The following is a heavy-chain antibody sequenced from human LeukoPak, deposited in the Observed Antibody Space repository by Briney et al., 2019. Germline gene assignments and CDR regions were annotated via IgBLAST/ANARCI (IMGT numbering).Heavy chain of an antibody. CDR1: GFTFSSYE. V-gene: IGHV3-7*01. CDR2: IKQDGSEK. D-gene: IGHD3-3*01. CDR3: ARSPGWSGYYSYYYYMDV. Sequence: PGGSLRLSCAASGFTFSSYEMNWVRQAPGKGLEWVANIKQDGSEKYYVDSVKGRFTISRDNAKNSLYLQMNSLRAEDTAVYYCARSPGWSGYYSYYYYMDVWGKGTTVTVSS. J-gene: IGHJ6*03.